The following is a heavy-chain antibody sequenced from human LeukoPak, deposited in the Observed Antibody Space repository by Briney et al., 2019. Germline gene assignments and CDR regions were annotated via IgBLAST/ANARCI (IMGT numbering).Heavy chain of an antibody. J-gene: IGHJ4*02. CDR3: AKQEGALIQNWCFDH. CDR2: IEKDASRA. D-gene: IGHD1-26*01. CDR1: GFTFSDFA. V-gene: IGHV3-23*03. Sequence: GGSLRLSCGASGFTFSDFAMSWVRLAPGKGLEWVSSIEKDASRAYYADPVRGRFTVSRDNSKNTLYLQMSSLRVEDTALYYCAKQEGALIQNWCFDHWGLGTLVTVSS.